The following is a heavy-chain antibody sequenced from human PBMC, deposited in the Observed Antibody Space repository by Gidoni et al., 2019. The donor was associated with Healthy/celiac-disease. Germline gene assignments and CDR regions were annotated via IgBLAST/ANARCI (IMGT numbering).Heavy chain of an antibody. V-gene: IGHV1-69*01. CDR1: GATFSSYA. J-gene: IGHJ4*02. CDR2: IIPIFGTA. Sequence: QVQLVLSGAEVKKPGSSVKVSCKASGATFSSYAISWVRQAPGQGLEWMGGIIPIFGTANYAQKFQGRVTITADESTSTAYMELSRLRSEDTAFYYCASRFYYDSSGHLDYWGQGTLVTVSS. D-gene: IGHD3-22*01. CDR3: ASRFYYDSSGHLDY.